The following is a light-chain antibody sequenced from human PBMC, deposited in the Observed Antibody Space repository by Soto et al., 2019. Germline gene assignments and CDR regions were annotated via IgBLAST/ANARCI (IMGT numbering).Light chain of an antibody. J-gene: IGKJ4*01. CDR1: QDLSIY. CDR2: TAS. V-gene: IGKV1-12*01. CDR3: QQARGPPFT. Sequence: DIQMTQSPSFVSASVGDRVTITCRAAQDLSIYLAWYQQKPGQAPKVLINTASKLESGVPARFSGSGSGTDFTLTISSLQPEDSATYYFQQARGPPFTFGGGTKLEIK.